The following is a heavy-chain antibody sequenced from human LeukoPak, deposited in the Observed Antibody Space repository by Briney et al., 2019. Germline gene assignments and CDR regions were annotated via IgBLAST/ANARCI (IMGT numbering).Heavy chain of an antibody. CDR1: GYSISSGYY. CDR3: ARGLAYSYGSGKIDY. V-gene: IGHV4-38-2*02. J-gene: IGHJ4*02. D-gene: IGHD3-10*01. Sequence: SETLSLTCTVSGYSISSGYYWGWIRQSPGKGLEWIGTIYHRESTYYNPSLKSRVTISVDTSKNKFSLNASSVTAADTAVYYCARGLAYSYGSGKIDYWGQGTLVTVSS. CDR2: IYHREST.